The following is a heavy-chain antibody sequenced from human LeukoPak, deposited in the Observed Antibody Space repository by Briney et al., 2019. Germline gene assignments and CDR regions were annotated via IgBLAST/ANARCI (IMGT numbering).Heavy chain of an antibody. V-gene: IGHV1-69*05. D-gene: IGHD3-22*01. J-gene: IGHJ4*02. CDR3: ATFYSSGYYYVY. Sequence: GASVKVSCKASGGSFSSYGFSWVRQAPGQGLKWMGGIMPTFDTANYAQKFQGRVTITMDESTSTSYMELRSPRSEDTAVYYCATFYSSGYYYVYWGQGTLVTVSS. CDR2: IMPTFDTA. CDR1: GGSFSSYG.